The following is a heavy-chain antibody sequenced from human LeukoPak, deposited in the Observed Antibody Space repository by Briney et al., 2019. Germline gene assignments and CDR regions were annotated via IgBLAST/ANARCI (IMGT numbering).Heavy chain of an antibody. CDR2: IYSGGST. CDR3: AKAQAITGRNFFDP. D-gene: IGHD1-20*01. CDR1: GFTVSSNY. V-gene: IGHV3-53*01. Sequence: GGSLRLSCAASGFTVSSNYMSWVRQAPGKGLEWVSVIYSGGSTYYADSVKGRFTISRDNSKNTLYLQMNSLRTEDTAVYYCAKAQAITGRNFFDPWGQGTLVTVSS. J-gene: IGHJ5*02.